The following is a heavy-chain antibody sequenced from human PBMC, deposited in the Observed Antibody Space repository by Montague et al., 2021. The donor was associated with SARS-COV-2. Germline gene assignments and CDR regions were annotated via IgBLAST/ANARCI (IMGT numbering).Heavy chain of an antibody. CDR1: GDSMSGSNSY. J-gene: IGHJ5*02. V-gene: IGHV4-39*01. CDR2: ISYTGST. Sequence: SETLSLTCSVSGDSMSGSNSYWGWIRQPPGKGLESIGSISYTGSTSYNASLKSRVTMSVDRSKNEFSLRLSSVTASDTAVYYCARLYIQKTLVGASRRRWFDPWGQGTLVTVSS. D-gene: IGHD1-26*01. CDR3: ARLYIQKTLVGASRRRWFDP.